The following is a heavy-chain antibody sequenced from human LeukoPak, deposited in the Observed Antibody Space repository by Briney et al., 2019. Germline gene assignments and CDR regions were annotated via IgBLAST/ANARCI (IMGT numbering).Heavy chain of an antibody. D-gene: IGHD6-13*01. CDR2: IIPIFGTA. CDR1: GGTFSSYA. V-gene: IGHV1-69*05. J-gene: IGHJ6*03. Sequence: SVKVSCKASGGTFSSYAISWVRQAPGRGLEWMGGIIPIFGTANYAQKFQGRVTITTDESTSTAYMELSSLRSEDTAVYYCAGSSQHTYYYYYYMDVWGKGTTVTVSS. CDR3: AGSSQHTYYYYYYMDV.